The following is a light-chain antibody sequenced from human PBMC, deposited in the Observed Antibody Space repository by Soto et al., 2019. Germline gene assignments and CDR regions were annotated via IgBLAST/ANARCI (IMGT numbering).Light chain of an antibody. V-gene: IGLV2-23*01. CDR1: SSDVGSYNL. CDR3: CSYAGRV. CDR2: EGS. J-gene: IGLJ2*01. Sequence: QSALTQPASVSGSPGQSITISCTGTSSDVGSYNLVSWYQQHPGKAPKLMIYEGSKRPSGVSNRFSGSKSGNTASLTISGLQAEDEAYYYCCSYAGRVFGGWTKLTFL.